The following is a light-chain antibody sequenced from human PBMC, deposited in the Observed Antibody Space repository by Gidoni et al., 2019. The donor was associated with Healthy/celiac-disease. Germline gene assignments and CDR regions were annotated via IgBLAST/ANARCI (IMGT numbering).Light chain of an antibody. CDR2: GAS. V-gene: IGKV3-15*01. CDR3: QQYNNWPLT. J-gene: IGKJ4*01. CDR1: QSVSSN. Sequence: EIVMTQSPATLSVSPGERATLSCRASQSVSSNLAWYQQKPGQALRLRIYGASTRATGSPARFSGSVSGTEFTLNISSLQSEDFAVYYCQQYNNWPLTFGGGTKVEIK.